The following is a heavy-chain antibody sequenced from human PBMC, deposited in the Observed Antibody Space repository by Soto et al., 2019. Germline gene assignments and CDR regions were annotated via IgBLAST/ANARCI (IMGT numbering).Heavy chain of an antibody. CDR3: ARGDCVGGTCYSLAGSFYYYMDV. CDR1: GFTFSNYW. D-gene: IGHD2-15*01. V-gene: IGHV3-74*01. Sequence: EVQLVESGGGLVQPGGSLRLSCVASGFTFSNYWMYWVRQAPGEGLVWVSRINNDGSVSSYADSVKGRLTISRVNVKNTLYLQMDSLRAEDTAVYYCARGDCVGGTCYSLAGSFYYYMDVWGKGTTVTVFS. CDR2: INNDGSVS. J-gene: IGHJ6*03.